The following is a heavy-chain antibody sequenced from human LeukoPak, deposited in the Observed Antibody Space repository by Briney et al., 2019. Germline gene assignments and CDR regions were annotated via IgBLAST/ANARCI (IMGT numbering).Heavy chain of an antibody. D-gene: IGHD5-18*01. V-gene: IGHV1-69*13. CDR3: ARDRRGYSYGHPGYYGMDV. J-gene: IGHJ6*02. Sequence: ASVKVSCKASGGTFSSYAISWVRQAPGQGLEWMGGIIPIFGTANYAQKFQGRVTITADESTSTAYMELSSLRSEDTAVYYCARDRRGYSYGHPGYYGMDVWGQGTTVTVSS. CDR1: GGTFSSYA. CDR2: IIPIFGTA.